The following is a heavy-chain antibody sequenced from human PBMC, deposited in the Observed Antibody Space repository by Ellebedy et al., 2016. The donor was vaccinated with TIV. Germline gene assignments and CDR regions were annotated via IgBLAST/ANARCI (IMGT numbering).Heavy chain of an antibody. J-gene: IGHJ6*02. CDR2: ISSSSGYI. CDR1: GFTLSGYI. Sequence: GESLKISCAASGFTLSGYIMNWVRQAPEKGLEWVASISSSSGYIYYADSVKGRFTISRDNAKNSLFLQMNVLRAEDTAVYYCARDLVSWSYYGMDVWGQGTTVTVSS. V-gene: IGHV3-21*01. D-gene: IGHD3-16*02. CDR3: ARDLVSWSYYGMDV.